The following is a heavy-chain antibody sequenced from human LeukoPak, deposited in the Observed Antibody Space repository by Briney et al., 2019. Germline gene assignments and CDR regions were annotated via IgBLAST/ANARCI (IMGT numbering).Heavy chain of an antibody. J-gene: IGHJ6*03. V-gene: IGHV4-59*12. D-gene: IGHD2-15*01. Sequence: SETLSLTCTVSGGSISSYYWSWIRQPPGKGLEWIGYIYDSGSTNYNPSLKSRVTISVDTSKNQFSLKLSSVTAADTAVYYCAGLGYCSGGSCYAGNYYYYYMDVWGKGTTVTISS. CDR1: GGSISSYY. CDR2: IYDSGST. CDR3: AGLGYCSGGSCYAGNYYYYYMDV.